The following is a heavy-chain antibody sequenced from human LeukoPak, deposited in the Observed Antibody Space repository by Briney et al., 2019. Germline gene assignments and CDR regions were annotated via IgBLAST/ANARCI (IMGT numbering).Heavy chain of an antibody. D-gene: IGHD1-7*01. CDR2: IKQDGSEK. CDR1: GFTFSTYW. V-gene: IGHV3-7*01. J-gene: IGHJ4*02. CDR3: ARDEGSSENWNYAQY. Sequence: GGSLRLSCAASGFTFSTYWMSWVRQAPGKGLEWVANIKQDGSEKYYVDSVKGRFTISRDNAKNSLYLQMNSLRAEDTAVYYCARDEGSSENWNYAQYWGQGTLVTVSS.